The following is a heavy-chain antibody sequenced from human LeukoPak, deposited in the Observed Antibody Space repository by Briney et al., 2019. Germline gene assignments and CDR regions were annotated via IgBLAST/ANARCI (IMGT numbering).Heavy chain of an antibody. J-gene: IGHJ4*02. CDR3: AFSTAGIDYFDY. CDR2: MNPNSGNT. Sequence: ASVKVSCKASGYTFTSYDISWVRQATGQGLEWMGWMNPNSGNTGYAQKFQGRVTMTRNTSISTAYMELSSLRSEDTAVYYCAFSTAGIDYFDYCGQGTLVTVSS. CDR1: GYTFTSYD. V-gene: IGHV1-8*01. D-gene: IGHD6-19*01.